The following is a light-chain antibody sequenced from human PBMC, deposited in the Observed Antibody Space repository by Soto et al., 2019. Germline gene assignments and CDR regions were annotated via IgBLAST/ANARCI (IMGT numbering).Light chain of an antibody. Sequence: QSVLTQPASVSGSPGQSITISCTGTSSDVGSYNLVSWYQQHPGTAPKLMIYEDNKLASGVSNRFSGSTSGITASLTISVLQAEDEADYYCCSYAGSSTWVFGGGTKLTVL. CDR3: CSYAGSSTWV. J-gene: IGLJ3*02. CDR2: EDN. CDR1: SSDVGSYNL. V-gene: IGLV2-23*01.